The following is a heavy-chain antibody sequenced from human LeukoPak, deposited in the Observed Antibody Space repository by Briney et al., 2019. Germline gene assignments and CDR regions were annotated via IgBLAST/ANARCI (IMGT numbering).Heavy chain of an antibody. J-gene: IGHJ4*02. D-gene: IGHD6-13*01. CDR3: ARGRAAGTFWLDY. Sequence: ASVKVSCKASGYTFTGYYMHWVRQAPGQGLEWMGWISAYNGNTNYAQKLQGRVTMTTDTSTSTAYMELRSLRSDDTAVYYCARGRAAGTFWLDYWGQGTLVTVSS. CDR1: GYTFTGYY. V-gene: IGHV1-18*04. CDR2: ISAYNGNT.